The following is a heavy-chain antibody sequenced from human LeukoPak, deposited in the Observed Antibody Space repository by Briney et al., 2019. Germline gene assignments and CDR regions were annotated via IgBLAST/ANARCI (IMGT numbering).Heavy chain of an antibody. CDR2: ISWNSGSI. CDR1: GFTFDDYA. D-gene: IGHD6-13*01. CDR3: AKAIGSSWAFHAFDI. V-gene: IGHV3-9*01. Sequence: GGSLRLSCAASGFTFDDYAMHWVRQAPGKGMEWVSGISWNSGSIGYVDSVKGRFTISRDNAKNSLYLQMNSLRAEDTALYYCAKAIGSSWAFHAFDIWGQGTMVTVSS. J-gene: IGHJ3*02.